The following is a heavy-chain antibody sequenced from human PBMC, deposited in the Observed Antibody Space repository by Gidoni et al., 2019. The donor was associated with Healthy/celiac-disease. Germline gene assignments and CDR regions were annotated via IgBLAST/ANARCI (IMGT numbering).Heavy chain of an antibody. CDR2: IYYSGST. D-gene: IGHD3-16*01. CDR1: GGSVSSGSYY. Sequence: QVQLQESGPGLVKPSETLSLTCTVSGGSVSSGSYYWSWIRQPPGKGLEWIGYIYYSGSTNYNPSLKSRVTISVDTSKNQFSLKLSSVTAADTAVYYCARSWGGYNWFDPWGQGTLVTVSS. V-gene: IGHV4-61*01. J-gene: IGHJ5*02. CDR3: ARSWGGYNWFDP.